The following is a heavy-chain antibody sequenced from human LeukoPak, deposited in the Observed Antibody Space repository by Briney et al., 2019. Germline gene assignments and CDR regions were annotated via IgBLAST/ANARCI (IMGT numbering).Heavy chain of an antibody. CDR3: ARGGFTFGGVILYYYYYMDV. J-gene: IGHJ6*03. D-gene: IGHD3-16*01. CDR2: INPSGGST. Sequence: GASVKVSCKASGYTFTSYYMHWVRQAPGQGLEWMGIINPSGGSTSYAQKFQGRVTMTRDMSTSTVYMELSSLRSEDTAVYYCARGGFTFGGVILYYYYYMDVWGKGTTVTVSS. CDR1: GYTFTSYY. V-gene: IGHV1-46*01.